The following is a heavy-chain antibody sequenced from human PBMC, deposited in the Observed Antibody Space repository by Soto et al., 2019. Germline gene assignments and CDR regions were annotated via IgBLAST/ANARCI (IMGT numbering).Heavy chain of an antibody. D-gene: IGHD3-10*01. CDR3: AKCDLFINYSDY. CDR2: ISGSGGST. Sequence: GGSLRLSCAASGFTFSSYAMSGVRQAPGKGLEWVSAISGSGGSTYYADSVKGRFTISRDSSKNTLYLQMNTLRAEDTAVSFWAKCDLFINYSDYWGQGTLVTVSS. V-gene: IGHV3-23*01. J-gene: IGHJ4*02. CDR1: GFTFSSYA.